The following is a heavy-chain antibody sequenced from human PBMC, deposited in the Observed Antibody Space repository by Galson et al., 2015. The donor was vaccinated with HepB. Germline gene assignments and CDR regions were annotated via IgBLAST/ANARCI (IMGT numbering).Heavy chain of an antibody. CDR2: IYYSGST. CDR3: ARGQGVVPAASHHNWFDP. Sequence: TLSLTCTVSGGSISSGDYYWSWIRQPPGKGLEWIGYIYYSGSTYYNPSLKSRVTISVDTSKNQFSLKLSSVTAADTAVYYCARGQGVVPAASHHNWFDPWGQGTLVTVSS. CDR1: GGSISSGDYY. D-gene: IGHD2-2*01. V-gene: IGHV4-30-4*01. J-gene: IGHJ5*02.